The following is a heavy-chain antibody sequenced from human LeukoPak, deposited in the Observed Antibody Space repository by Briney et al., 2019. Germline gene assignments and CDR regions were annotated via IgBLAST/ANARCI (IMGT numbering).Heavy chain of an antibody. J-gene: IGHJ6*02. CDR1: GGSISSGDYY. D-gene: IGHD3-10*01. Sequence: SETLSLTCTVSGGSISSGDYYWSWIRQPPGKGLEWIGYIYYSGSTYYNPSLKSRVTISVDTSKNQFSLKLSSVTAADTAVYYCARGIYYYGSGSYYYYYGMDVWGQGTSVAVSS. CDR3: ARGIYYYGSGSYYYYYGMDV. V-gene: IGHV4-30-4*01. CDR2: IYYSGST.